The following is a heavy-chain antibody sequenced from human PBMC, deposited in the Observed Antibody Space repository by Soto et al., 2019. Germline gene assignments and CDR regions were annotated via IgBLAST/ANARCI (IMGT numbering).Heavy chain of an antibody. CDR3: AKVKIRYYYDSSGYLDY. D-gene: IGHD3-22*01. CDR2: ISYDGSNK. Sequence: GGSLRLSCAASGFTFSSYGMHWVRQAPGKGLEWVAVISYDGSNKYYADSVKGRFTISRDNSKNTLYLQMNSLRAEDTAVYYCAKVKIRYYYDSSGYLDYWGQGTLVTVSS. V-gene: IGHV3-30*18. J-gene: IGHJ4*02. CDR1: GFTFSSYG.